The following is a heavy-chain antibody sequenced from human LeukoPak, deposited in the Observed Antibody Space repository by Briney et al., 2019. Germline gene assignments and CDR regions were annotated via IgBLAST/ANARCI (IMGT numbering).Heavy chain of an antibody. CDR1: GYTFTSYG. V-gene: IGHV1-18*04. CDR2: ISAYNGNT. D-gene: IGHD3-16*02. Sequence: ASVKVSCKASGYTFTSYGISWVRQAPGQGLERMGWISAYNGNTNYAQKLQGRVTMTTDTSTSTAYMELRSLRSDDTAVYYCARDYSGYYDYVWGSYRPYYYGMDVWGKGTTVTVSS. J-gene: IGHJ6*04. CDR3: ARDYSGYYDYVWGSYRPYYYGMDV.